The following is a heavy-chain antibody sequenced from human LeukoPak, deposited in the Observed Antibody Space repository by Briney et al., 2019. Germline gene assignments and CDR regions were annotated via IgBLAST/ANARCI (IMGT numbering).Heavy chain of an antibody. J-gene: IGHJ4*02. CDR2: IGTAGDT. CDR1: GFTFSSYD. V-gene: IGHV3-13*01. D-gene: IGHD6-19*01. CDR3: ARGRLAYNSGWYPLY. Sequence: GGSLRLSCAASGFTFSSYDMHWVRQATGKGLEWVSAIGTAGDTYYPGSVKGRFTISRENAKNSLYLQMNSLRAGDTAVYYCARGRLAYNSGWYPLYWGQGTLVTVSS.